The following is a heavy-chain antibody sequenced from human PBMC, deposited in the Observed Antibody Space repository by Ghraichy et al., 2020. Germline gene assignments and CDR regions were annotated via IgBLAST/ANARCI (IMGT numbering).Heavy chain of an antibody. CDR1: GGSFSGYY. Sequence: SETLSLTCAVYGGSFSGYYWSWIRQPPGKGLEWIGEINHSGSTNYNPSLKSRVTISVDTSKNQFSLKLTSVTAADTAVYYCARVRNRYSSGHDAFDIWGQGTMVTVSS. V-gene: IGHV4-34*01. CDR2: INHSGST. J-gene: IGHJ3*02. CDR3: ARVRNRYSSGHDAFDI. D-gene: IGHD6-19*01.